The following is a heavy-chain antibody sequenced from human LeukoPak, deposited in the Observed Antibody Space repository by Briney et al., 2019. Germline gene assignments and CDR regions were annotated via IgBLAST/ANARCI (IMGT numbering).Heavy chain of an antibody. CDR1: GFTFSNYW. CDR2: ITTDESST. D-gene: IGHD3-10*01. J-gene: IGHJ3*02. Sequence: GGSLRLSCAASGFTFSNYWLHWVRQPPGKGLVWVSRITTDESSTHYAASVNGRFTISRDNAKSTVYLQMNSLTPEDTAVYYCAREVPKYYYGSGSYLQDAFDIWGRGTMVTVSS. CDR3: AREVPKYYYGSGSYLQDAFDI. V-gene: IGHV3-74*01.